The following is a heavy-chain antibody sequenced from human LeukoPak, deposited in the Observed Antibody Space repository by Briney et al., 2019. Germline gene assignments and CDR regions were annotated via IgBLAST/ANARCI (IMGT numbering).Heavy chain of an antibody. Sequence: SGGSLRLSCAASGFTFSSYAMSWVRQAPGKGLEWVSAISGSGGSTYYADSVKGRFTISRDNSKNTLYLQMNSLRAEDTAVYYCAKDRIRYYYDSSGYLPDYWGQGTLVTVSS. CDR2: ISGSGGST. J-gene: IGHJ4*02. CDR3: AKDRIRYYYDSSGYLPDY. V-gene: IGHV3-23*01. CDR1: GFTFSSYA. D-gene: IGHD3-22*01.